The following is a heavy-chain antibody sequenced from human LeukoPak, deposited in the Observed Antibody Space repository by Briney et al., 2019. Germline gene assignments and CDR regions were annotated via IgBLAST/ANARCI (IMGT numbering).Heavy chain of an antibody. Sequence: SVKVSCKASGYTFTSYGISWVRQAPGQGLEWMGGIIPIFGTANYAQKFQGRVTITADESTSTAYMELSSLRSEDTAVYYCARDRAPQWLVRDAFDIWGQGTMVTVSS. CDR2: IIPIFGTA. CDR3: ARDRAPQWLVRDAFDI. D-gene: IGHD6-19*01. J-gene: IGHJ3*02. V-gene: IGHV1-69*13. CDR1: GYTFTSYG.